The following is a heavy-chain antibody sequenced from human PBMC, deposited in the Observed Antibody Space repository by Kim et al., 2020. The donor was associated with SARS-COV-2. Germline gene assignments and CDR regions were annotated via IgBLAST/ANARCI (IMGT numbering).Heavy chain of an antibody. V-gene: IGHV1-3*01. CDR3: ASGGGLEVFDY. D-gene: IGHD3-16*01. CDR2: T. J-gene: IGHJ4*02. Sequence: TKNSPKFQGSVTITRDQSSSTAYMGLSSLRSEDTAVYYCASGGGLEVFDYWGQGTLVTVSS.